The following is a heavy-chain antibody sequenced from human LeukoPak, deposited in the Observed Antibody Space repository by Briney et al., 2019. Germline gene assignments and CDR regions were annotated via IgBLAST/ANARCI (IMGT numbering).Heavy chain of an antibody. Sequence: GGSLRLSCEASGFTFSSYAMSWVRQAPGKGLEWVANIKQDGSEKYYVDSVKGRFTISRDNAKNSLYLQMNSLRAEDTAVYYCARVDGAAAMNFDYWGQGTLVTVSS. D-gene: IGHD6-13*01. J-gene: IGHJ4*02. CDR1: GFTFSSYA. V-gene: IGHV3-7*01. CDR3: ARVDGAAAMNFDY. CDR2: IKQDGSEK.